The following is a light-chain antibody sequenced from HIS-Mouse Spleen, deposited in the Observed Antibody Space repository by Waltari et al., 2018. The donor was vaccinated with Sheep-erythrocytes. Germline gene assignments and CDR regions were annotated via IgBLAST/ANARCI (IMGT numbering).Light chain of an antibody. CDR3: CSYAGSYNHV. Sequence: QSALTQPRSVSGSPGQSVTIPCTGTSSHVGVYNYVPWYQQPPGKAPKLMIYDVSKRPSGVPDRFSGSKSGNTASLTISGLQAEDEADYYCCSYAGSYNHVFATGTKVTVL. CDR2: DVS. J-gene: IGLJ1*01. CDR1: SSHVGVYNY. V-gene: IGLV2-11*01.